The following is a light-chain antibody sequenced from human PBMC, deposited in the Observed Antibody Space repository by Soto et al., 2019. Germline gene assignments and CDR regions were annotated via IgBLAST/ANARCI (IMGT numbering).Light chain of an antibody. CDR2: GAS. J-gene: IGKJ1*01. CDR1: QSVTTSY. V-gene: IGKV3-20*01. Sequence: EIVLTQSPGTLSLSPGERGTLSCRTSQSVTTSYLAWYQQKPGQAPRLLIYGASSRATGIPDRFSGSGSGTDFTLTISRLEPEDFAMYYCLHHGSSLWTFGQGTKVDIK. CDR3: LHHGSSLWT.